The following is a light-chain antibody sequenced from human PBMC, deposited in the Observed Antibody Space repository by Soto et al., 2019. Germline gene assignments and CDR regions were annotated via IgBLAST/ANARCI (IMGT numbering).Light chain of an antibody. CDR1: SNDIGDSNY. Sequence: QSVLTQPASVSGSPGQSISISCTGTSNDIGDSNYVSWYQQHPGKAPKLILFEVTNRPSGVSSRFSGSKSGNTISLTISGLQAEDEAHYYCCSFTSASTLVFGGGTKLTVL. CDR3: CSFTSASTLV. V-gene: IGLV2-14*01. J-gene: IGLJ2*01. CDR2: EVT.